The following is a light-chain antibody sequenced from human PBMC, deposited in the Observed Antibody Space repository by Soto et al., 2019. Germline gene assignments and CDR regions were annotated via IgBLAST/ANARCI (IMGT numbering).Light chain of an antibody. J-gene: IGKJ1*01. V-gene: IGKV3-20*01. CDR2: GAS. CDR1: ESVSSNY. CDR3: QQYGTSQT. Sequence: EIVLTQSPGTLSLSPGDRATLSCRASESVSSNYLAWYQQKPGQAPRLLIYGASTRATGIPDRFSGSGSGTDFTLTISRLEPEDFAVFYCQQYGTSQTFGQGTKVEIK.